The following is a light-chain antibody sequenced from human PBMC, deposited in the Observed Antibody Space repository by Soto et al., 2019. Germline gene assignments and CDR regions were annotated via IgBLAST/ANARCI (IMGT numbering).Light chain of an antibody. Sequence: EIVLTQSPGTLSVSPGERATLSCRASQSVSSSYLAWYQQKPGQAPRLLMYGAASRATGIPDRFSGSGSGTDFTLNISRLEPEDFAVYYCQQYGSSYTFGQGTKLEIK. CDR3: QQYGSSYT. V-gene: IGKV3-20*01. CDR2: GAA. J-gene: IGKJ2*01. CDR1: QSVSSSY.